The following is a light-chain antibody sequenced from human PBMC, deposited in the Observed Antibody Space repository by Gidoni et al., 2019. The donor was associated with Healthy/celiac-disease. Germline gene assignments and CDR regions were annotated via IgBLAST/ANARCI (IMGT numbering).Light chain of an antibody. J-gene: IGKJ2*01. Sequence: DIQMTQSPSSLSASVGDRVTITCRASQSISSYLNWYPQKPGQAPNLLSYAASSLQSGVPARFSGSGSGTDFTLTSSSLQPVDVATYCCRQSYSTPYTFGQGTKLEFK. CDR3: RQSYSTPYT. CDR2: AAS. V-gene: IGKV1-39*01. CDR1: QSISSY.